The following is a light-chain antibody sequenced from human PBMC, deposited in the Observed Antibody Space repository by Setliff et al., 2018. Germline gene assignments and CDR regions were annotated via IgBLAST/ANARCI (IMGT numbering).Light chain of an antibody. CDR1: SSDVGTYNL. V-gene: IGLV2-14*02. J-gene: IGLJ3*02. CDR3: SSFTTSSTLV. Sequence: QSALTQPASVSGSPGQSITISCIGTSSDVGTYNLVSWYQHHPGKAPKLMIYDVSYRPSGVSNRFSGSKSGNTASLTISGLQTEDEAHYYCSSFTTSSTLVFGGGTKVTVL. CDR2: DVS.